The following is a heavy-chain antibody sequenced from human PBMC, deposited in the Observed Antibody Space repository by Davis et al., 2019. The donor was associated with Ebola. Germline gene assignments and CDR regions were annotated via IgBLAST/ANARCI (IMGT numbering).Heavy chain of an antibody. V-gene: IGHV3-23*01. CDR1: GFTFSSYA. Sequence: GESLKISCAASGFTFSSYAMSWVRQAPGKGLEWVSAISGSGGSTYYADSVKGRFTISRDNSKNTLYLQMNSLRAEDTAVYYCAKDPARASNYYDSSGYCDYWGQGTLVTVSS. J-gene: IGHJ4*02. CDR3: AKDPARASNYYDSSGYCDY. CDR2: ISGSGGST. D-gene: IGHD3-22*01.